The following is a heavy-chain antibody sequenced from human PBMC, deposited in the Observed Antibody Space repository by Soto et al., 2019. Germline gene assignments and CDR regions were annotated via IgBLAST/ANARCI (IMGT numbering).Heavy chain of an antibody. CDR3: AKERGPYYGSESAIDY. D-gene: IGHD3-10*01. J-gene: IGHJ4*02. CDR1: GFTFSSDA. Sequence: EVQLLESGGGLVQPGGSLRLSCAASGFTFSSDAMSWVRRAPGKGLEWVSAISGSGGSTYYADSVTGRFTISRDNSKNTLHVQMNSLRAEDTSVYDSAKERGPYYGSESAIDYLGQRTLVTVSS. V-gene: IGHV3-23*01. CDR2: ISGSGGST.